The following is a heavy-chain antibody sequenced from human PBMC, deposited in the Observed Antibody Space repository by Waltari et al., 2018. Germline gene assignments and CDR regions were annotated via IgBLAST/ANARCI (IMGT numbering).Heavy chain of an antibody. J-gene: IGHJ4*02. CDR1: GYTFSGSY. CDR3: ASPSFSSPTSAGY. V-gene: IGHV1-2*06. CDR2: INPKTSDI. D-gene: IGHD2-2*01. Sequence: QVQLVQSGAEVKKPGASVKVSCKAFGYTFSGSYMYWVRQAPGQGLEWMGRINPKTSDIDYSQKFQGRFTMTADTSINTVYMELRRLRSDDTAVYFCASPSFSSPTSAGYWGQGTLVTVSS.